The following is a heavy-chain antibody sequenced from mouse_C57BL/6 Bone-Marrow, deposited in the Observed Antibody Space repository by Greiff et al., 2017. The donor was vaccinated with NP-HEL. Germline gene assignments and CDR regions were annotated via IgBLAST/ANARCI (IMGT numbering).Heavy chain of an antibody. J-gene: IGHJ2*01. CDR1: GYTFTSYW. V-gene: IGHV1-5*01. Sequence: VQLQQSGTVLAKPGASVKMSCKTSGYTFTSYWMHWVKQRPGRGLEWIGAIYPGNSDTSYNQKFKGKAKLTAVTYARTAYMELSSLTNEESAVYYCTSVACWGQGTTLTVSS. D-gene: IGHD1-1*02. CDR3: TSVAC. CDR2: IYPGNSDT.